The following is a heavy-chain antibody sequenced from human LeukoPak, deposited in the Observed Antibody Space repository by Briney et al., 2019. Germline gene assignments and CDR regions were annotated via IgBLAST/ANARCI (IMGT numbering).Heavy chain of an antibody. CDR1: GGSISSGGYY. CDR3: ARDCSGGNCYPAAFDV. V-gene: IGHV4-31*03. J-gene: IGHJ3*01. CDR2: IYYSGST. D-gene: IGHD2-15*01. Sequence: PSETLSLTCTVSGGSISSGGYYWSWIRQHPGKGLEWIVYIYYSGSTYYNPSLKSRVTISVDTSKNQFSLKLSSVTAADTAVYYCARDCSGGNCYPAAFDVWGQGTMVTVSS.